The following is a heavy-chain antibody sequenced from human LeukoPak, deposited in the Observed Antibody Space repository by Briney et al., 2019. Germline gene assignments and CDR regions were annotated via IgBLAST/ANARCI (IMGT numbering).Heavy chain of an antibody. CDR2: IYPGDSDT. D-gene: IGHD2-15*01. J-gene: IGHJ5*02. CDR1: GYSFASYW. V-gene: IGHV5-51*01. CDR3: ARRGYCSGGSCYWTRNNPNNWFDP. Sequence: GESLKISCEGSGYSFASYWIGWVRQMPGKGLEWMGIIYPGDSDTRYSPSFQGQVTISADKSIATAYLQWSSLKASDTAMYYCARRGYCSGGSCYWTRNNPNNWFDPWGQGTLVTVSS.